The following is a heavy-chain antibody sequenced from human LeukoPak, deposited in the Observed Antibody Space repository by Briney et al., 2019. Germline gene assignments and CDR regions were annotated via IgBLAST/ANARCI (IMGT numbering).Heavy chain of an antibody. CDR3: ATTTAPGDYDY. J-gene: IGHJ4*02. Sequence: PSETLPLTGTFWGGFINSSSYYWVWIRQPPGKGLEWIGSIYYSGSTYYNPSLKSRVTISVDTSKNQFSLKLSSVTAADTAVYYCATTTAPGDYDYWGQGTLVTVSS. CDR2: IYYSGST. V-gene: IGHV4-39*01. D-gene: IGHD6-13*01. CDR1: GGFINSSSYY.